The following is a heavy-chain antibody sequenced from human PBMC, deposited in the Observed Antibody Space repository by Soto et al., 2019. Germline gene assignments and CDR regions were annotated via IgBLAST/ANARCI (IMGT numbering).Heavy chain of an antibody. J-gene: IGHJ4*02. Sequence: QVQLVQSGAEVKKPGASIKVSCKASGYTFSAYYIHWVRQVPGQGLEWMGGIIPVFQTAYYTQRFQGRVTITADESTNTAYMELSSLRSEDTAIYYCARGGSGYTWFNEFWGQGTLVTVSS. CDR3: ARGGSGYTWFNEF. D-gene: IGHD3-22*01. V-gene: IGHV1-69*01. CDR1: GYTFSAYY. CDR2: IIPVFQTA.